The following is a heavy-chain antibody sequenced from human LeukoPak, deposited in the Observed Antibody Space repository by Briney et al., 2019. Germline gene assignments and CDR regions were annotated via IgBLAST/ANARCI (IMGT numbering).Heavy chain of an antibody. CDR2: IDPNNGGT. V-gene: IGHV1-2*02. CDR1: GYTFATYY. CDR3: ARGAITSFDY. Sequence: ASVKVSCKASGYTFATYYLHWVRQAPGQGLEWMGWIDPNNGGTNFAQKFQGGVTLTRDTSISTAYMELTSDDSAVYYCARGAITSFDYWGQGTLVTVSS. D-gene: IGHD3-16*01. J-gene: IGHJ4*02.